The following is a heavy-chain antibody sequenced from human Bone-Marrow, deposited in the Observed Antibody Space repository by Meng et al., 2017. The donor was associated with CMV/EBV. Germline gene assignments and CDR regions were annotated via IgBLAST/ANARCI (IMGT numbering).Heavy chain of an antibody. V-gene: IGHV4-39*07. D-gene: IGHD3-10*01. Sequence: CTVSGCSISSSSYYWGWIRQPPGKGLGWIGNIYYGGSTYCNPSLRSRLTISLDTSKNQFSLELTSVTAADTAVYYCARAGSWVRTFDSWGQGTLVTVSS. CDR2: IYYGGST. CDR1: GCSISSSSYY. CDR3: ARAGSWVRTFDS. J-gene: IGHJ4*02.